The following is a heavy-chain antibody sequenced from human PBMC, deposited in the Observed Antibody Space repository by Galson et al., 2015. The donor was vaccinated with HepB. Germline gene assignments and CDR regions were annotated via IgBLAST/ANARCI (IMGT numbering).Heavy chain of an antibody. CDR2: ISWNSGTI. CDR1: GFTFDDNA. CDR3: VKSSGGGFLHYYYMDV. J-gene: IGHJ6*03. Sequence: SLRLSCAASGFTFDDNAMHWVRQVPGKGLEWVSGISWNSGTIAYADSVKGRFTISRDNAKNSLYLQMNSLRAEDTALYYCVKSSGGGFLHYYYMDVWGKGTTVTVSS. V-gene: IGHV3-9*01. D-gene: IGHD2-15*01.